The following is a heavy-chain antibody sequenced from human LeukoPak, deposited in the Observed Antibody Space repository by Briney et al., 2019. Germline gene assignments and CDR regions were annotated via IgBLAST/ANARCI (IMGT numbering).Heavy chain of an antibody. CDR3: ARGIAAAGHGMDV. Sequence: GGSLRLSCAASGLTFNGYIMNWVRQAPGKGLEWVSSISTSGTCMDYADSVKGRFIISRDNSKNSLFLQMNSLRAEDTAVYSCARGIAAAGHGMDVWGQGTTVTVSS. CDR1: GLTFNGYI. J-gene: IGHJ6*02. D-gene: IGHD6-13*01. CDR2: ISTSGTCM. V-gene: IGHV3-21*01.